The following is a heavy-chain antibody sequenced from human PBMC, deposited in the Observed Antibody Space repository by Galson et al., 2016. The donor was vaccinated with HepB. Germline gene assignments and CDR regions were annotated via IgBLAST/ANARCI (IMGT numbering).Heavy chain of an antibody. V-gene: IGHV3-23*01. CDR3: AKHRGEYCSGDTCLHPYYYSYMDV. D-gene: IGHD3-16*01. J-gene: IGHJ6*03. Sequence: SLRLSCAASGFTFRGYAMTWVRQAPGKGLEWISDIGSSGWSTYYADSEKGRFTISRDNSKNTLYLQMNSLRAEDTAVYYCAKHRGEYCSGDTCLHPYYYSYMDVWGKGTTVTVSS. CDR1: GFTFRGYA. CDR2: IGSSGWST.